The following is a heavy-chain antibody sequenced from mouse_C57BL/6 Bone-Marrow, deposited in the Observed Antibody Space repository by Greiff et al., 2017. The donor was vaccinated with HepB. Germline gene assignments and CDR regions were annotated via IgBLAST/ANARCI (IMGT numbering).Heavy chain of an antibody. Sequence: VHVKQSGPVLVKPGASVKMSCKASGYTFTDYYMNWVKQSHGKSLEWIGVINPYNGGTSYNQKFKGKATLTVDKSSSTAYMELNSLTSEDSAVYYCAREDYGSSRGYWGQGTTLTVSS. CDR3: AREDYGSSRGY. V-gene: IGHV1-19*01. J-gene: IGHJ2*01. CDR2: INPYNGGT. CDR1: GYTFTDYY. D-gene: IGHD1-1*01.